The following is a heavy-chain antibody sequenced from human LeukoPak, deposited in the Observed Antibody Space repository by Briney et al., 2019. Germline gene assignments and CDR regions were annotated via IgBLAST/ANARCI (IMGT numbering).Heavy chain of an antibody. Sequence: GGPLRLSCVASGFTFSKYWMTWVRQAPRKGVEWVAKIKRDGSQEYYVDAVKGRFTISRDNAKNSLYLQMNSLRVEDTAVYYCARDTTESSNFWSGLGPWGQGTLLTVSS. J-gene: IGHJ5*02. CDR1: GFTFSKYW. D-gene: IGHD3-3*01. CDR2: IKRDGSQE. V-gene: IGHV3-7*01. CDR3: ARDTTESSNFWSGLGP.